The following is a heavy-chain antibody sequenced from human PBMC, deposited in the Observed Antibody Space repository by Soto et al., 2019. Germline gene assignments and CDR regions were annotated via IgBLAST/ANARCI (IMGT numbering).Heavy chain of an antibody. Sequence: PSETLSLTCAVYDGSFSVFYWSWIRQPPEKGLEWIGEINHSGSTNYNPSLKSRVTISIDTSKNQFSLKLSSMTAADTAVYYCARGLTLRGVRGMIDPWGQGTLVTVSS. V-gene: IGHV4-34*01. D-gene: IGHD3-10*01. CDR3: ARGLTLRGVRGMIDP. J-gene: IGHJ5*02. CDR1: DGSFSVFY. CDR2: INHSGST.